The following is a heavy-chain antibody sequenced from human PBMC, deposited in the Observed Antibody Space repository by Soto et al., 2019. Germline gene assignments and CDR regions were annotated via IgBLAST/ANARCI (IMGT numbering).Heavy chain of an antibody. J-gene: IGHJ6*02. CDR1: GFTFSSYA. Sequence: PGGSLRLSCAASGFTFSSYAMHWVRQAPGKGLEWVAVISYDGSNKYYADSVKGRFTISRDNSKNTLYLQMNSLRAEDTAVYYCARGGSLSSWYYYYYYGMDVWGQETTVTDS. CDR2: ISYDGSNK. D-gene: IGHD6-13*01. V-gene: IGHV3-30-3*01. CDR3: ARGGSLSSWYYYYYYGMDV.